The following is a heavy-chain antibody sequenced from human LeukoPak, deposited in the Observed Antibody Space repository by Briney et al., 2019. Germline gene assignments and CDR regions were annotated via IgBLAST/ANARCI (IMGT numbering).Heavy chain of an antibody. V-gene: IGHV1-18*01. J-gene: IGHJ4*02. CDR3: ARVPRDCSSTSCYTFDY. D-gene: IGHD2-2*02. CDR2: ISAYNGNT. CDR1: GYTFTSYD. Sequence: ASVKVSCKASGYTFTSYDINWVRQATGQGLEWMGWISAYNGNTNYAQKLQGRVTMTTDTSTSTAYMELRSLRSDDTAVYYCARVPRDCSSTSCYTFDYWGQGTLVTVSS.